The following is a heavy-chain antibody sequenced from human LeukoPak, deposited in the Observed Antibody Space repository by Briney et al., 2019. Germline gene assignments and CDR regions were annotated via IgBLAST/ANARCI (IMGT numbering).Heavy chain of an antibody. CDR1: GFTFSSYG. Sequence: GGSLRLSCAASGFTFSSYGMHWVRQAPGKGLEWVAVIWYDGSNKYYAGSVKGRFTISRDNSKTTLYLQMNSLRAEDTAVYYCARKEGAYDGLSEYYYYGMDVSGQGTTVTVSS. D-gene: IGHD3-10*01. J-gene: IGHJ6*02. V-gene: IGHV3-33*01. CDR2: IWYDGSNK. CDR3: ARKEGAYDGLSEYYYYGMDV.